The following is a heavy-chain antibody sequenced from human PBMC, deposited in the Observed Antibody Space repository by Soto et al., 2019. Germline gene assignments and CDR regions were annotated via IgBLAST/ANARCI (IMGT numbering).Heavy chain of an antibody. CDR2: ISGSGGST. CDR1: GFTFTTYA. D-gene: IGHD2-2*01. CDR3: AKTGSGRYCSSTSCVHFDY. V-gene: IGHV3-23*01. J-gene: IGHJ4*02. Sequence: EVQVLESGGGLVQPGGSLRLSCVASGFTFTTYAMTWVRQAPGKGLEWVSIISGSGGSTHYADSVKGQFIISRDNSKNKLYLQMTGLRAEDTAVYYCAKTGSGRYCSSTSCVHFDYWGQGTLVTVSS.